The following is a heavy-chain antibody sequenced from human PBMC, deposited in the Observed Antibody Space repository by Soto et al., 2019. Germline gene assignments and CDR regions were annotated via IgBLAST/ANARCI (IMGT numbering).Heavy chain of an antibody. CDR1: GYSFTSYW. CDR2: IYPGDSDT. D-gene: IGHD2-2*01. J-gene: IGHJ3*02. CDR3: ARPELGYCSSTSCSDGVAFDI. V-gene: IGHV5-51*01. Sequence: EVQLVQSGAEVKKPGESLKISCKGSGYSFTSYWIGWVRQMPGKGLEWMGIIYPGDSDTRYSPSFQGQVTISADKSISTAYLQWSSLKASDTAMYYCARPELGYCSSTSCSDGVAFDIWGQGTMVTVSS.